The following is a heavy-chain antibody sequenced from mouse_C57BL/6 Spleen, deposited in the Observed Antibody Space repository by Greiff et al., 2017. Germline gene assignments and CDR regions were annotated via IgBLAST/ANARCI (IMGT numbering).Heavy chain of an antibody. V-gene: IGHV1-53*01. CDR2: INPSNGST. CDR1: GYTFTSYW. CDR3: ARRQEREFITTVVAGDYAMDY. J-gene: IGHJ4*01. D-gene: IGHD1-1*01. Sequence: QVQLQQPGTELVKPGASVKLSCKASGYTFTSYWMHWVKQRPGQGLEWIGNINPSNGSTNYNEKFKSKATLTVDKSSSTAYMQLSSLTSEDSAVYYCARRQEREFITTVVAGDYAMDYWGQGTSVTVSS.